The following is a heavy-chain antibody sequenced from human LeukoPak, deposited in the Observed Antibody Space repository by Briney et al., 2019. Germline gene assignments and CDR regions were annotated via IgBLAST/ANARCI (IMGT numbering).Heavy chain of an antibody. CDR2: IYPGDSDT. Sequence: GESLKISCKGSGYSFTSFWIGWVRQMPGKGLEWMGIIYPGDSDTRYSPSFQGQVTISADKSISTAYLQWSSLKASDTAMYYCARRSVARWYYDSSGYPDAFDIWGQGTLVTVSS. D-gene: IGHD3-22*01. V-gene: IGHV5-51*01. CDR3: ARRSVARWYYDSSGYPDAFDI. CDR1: GYSFTSFW. J-gene: IGHJ4*02.